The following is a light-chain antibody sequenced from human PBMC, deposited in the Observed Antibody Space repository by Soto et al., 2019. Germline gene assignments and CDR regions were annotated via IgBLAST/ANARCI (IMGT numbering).Light chain of an antibody. Sequence: QSALTQPASVSGSPGQSITISCTGTSSDVGTYNSVSWYQRYPGKAPKLMIHDVSNRPSGVSYRFSGSKSGNTASLTISGLQAEDEADYYCSSYTSSSSYGFGSGTKVTVL. CDR2: DVS. J-gene: IGLJ1*01. CDR1: SSDVGTYNS. CDR3: SSYTSSSSYG. V-gene: IGLV2-14*01.